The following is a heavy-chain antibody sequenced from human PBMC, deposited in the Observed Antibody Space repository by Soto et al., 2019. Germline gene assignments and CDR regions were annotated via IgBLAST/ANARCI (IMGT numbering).Heavy chain of an antibody. CDR2: IFYRGTT. J-gene: IGHJ6*02. V-gene: IGHV4-59*02. Sequence: LSLTCTVSGGSVSGYYWSWIRQPPGKGLEWLGYIFYRGTTLYNPSVQSRVTISVGTSKNQFSLELSSVTAADTAVYYCTRHAIIPKLQYGMDVWGQGTTVTVSS. CDR3: TRHAIIPKLQYGMDV. CDR1: GGSVSGYY. D-gene: IGHD1-1*01.